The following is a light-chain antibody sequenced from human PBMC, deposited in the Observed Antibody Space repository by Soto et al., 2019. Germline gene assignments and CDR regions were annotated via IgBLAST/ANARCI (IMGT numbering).Light chain of an antibody. CDR2: DTY. Sequence: QAVVTQEPSLTVSPGGTVTLTCGSSTGAVTSGHFPYWIQQKPGQAPKTLIYDTYNKHSWTPARFSGSLLGGKAALTLSSAQPEDEADYFCLLIDGHARVFGGGTKLTVL. CDR3: LLIDGHARV. CDR1: TGAVTSGHF. V-gene: IGLV7-46*01. J-gene: IGLJ3*02.